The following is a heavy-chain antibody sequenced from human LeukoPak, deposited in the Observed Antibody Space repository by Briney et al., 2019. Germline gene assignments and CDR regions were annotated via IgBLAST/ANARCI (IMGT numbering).Heavy chain of an antibody. Sequence: GGSLRLSCAASGFTFSSYSMNWVRQAPGKGLEWVSYISSSSSTIYYADSVKGRFTISRDNAKNSLYLQMNSLRAEDTAVYYCARERAVADIDYWGQGTLVTVSS. V-gene: IGHV3-48*04. CDR3: ARERAVADIDY. CDR2: ISSSSSTI. CDR1: GFTFSSYS. J-gene: IGHJ4*02. D-gene: IGHD6-19*01.